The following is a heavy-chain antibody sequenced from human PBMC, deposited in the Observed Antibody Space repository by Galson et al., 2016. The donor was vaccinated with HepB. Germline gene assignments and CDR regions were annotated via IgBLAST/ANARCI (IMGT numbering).Heavy chain of an antibody. Sequence: TLSLTCTVTGDTISITGYFWSWIRQHPERGLEWIGYISHSGSAYFKPSLKSRVTISVDTSKTQFSLDLRSVTAADTAVYFCSRYGSWTGFDQWGQGTLVTVAS. CDR2: ISHSGSA. CDR3: SRYGSWTGFDQ. CDR1: GDTISITGYF. V-gene: IGHV4-31*03. D-gene: IGHD6-13*01. J-gene: IGHJ4*02.